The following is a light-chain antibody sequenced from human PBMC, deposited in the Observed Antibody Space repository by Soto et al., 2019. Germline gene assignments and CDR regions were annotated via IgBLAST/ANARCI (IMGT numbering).Light chain of an antibody. CDR1: QTLLYNTRNY. Sequence: DIVMTQSPDSLAVSLGERATIDCKSSQTLLYNTRNYLTWYQVKPGQPPKLLFYWASTRESGVPDRFSASGSGTDFTLTISSLQSEDVEIYYCQQYSSPPWTFGQGTRLEIK. V-gene: IGKV4-1*01. CDR3: QQYSSPPWT. CDR2: WAS. J-gene: IGKJ1*01.